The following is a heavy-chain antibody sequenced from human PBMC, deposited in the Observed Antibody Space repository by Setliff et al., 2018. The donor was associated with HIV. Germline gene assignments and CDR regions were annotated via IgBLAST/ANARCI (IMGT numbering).Heavy chain of an antibody. CDR3: ARGVDSYMDV. J-gene: IGHJ6*03. V-gene: IGHV3-33*01. CDR1: GFIFSDYG. D-gene: IGHD5-12*01. CDR2: VWYDGSNK. Sequence: QTGGSLRLSCAASGFIFSDYGIHWVRQAPGKELEWVAVVWYDGSNKNYADTVKGRFTISRDNSKNTLYLQMSSLRADDTAVYYCARGVDSYMDVWGKGTTVTVSS.